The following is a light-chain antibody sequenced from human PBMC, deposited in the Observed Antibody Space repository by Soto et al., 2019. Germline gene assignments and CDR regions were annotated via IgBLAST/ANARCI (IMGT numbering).Light chain of an antibody. CDR2: DVS. Sequence: QSVLTQPRSVSGSPGQSVTISCTGTSSDVGGYNYVSWYQQHPGKAPKLMIYDVSERPSGVPDRFSGSKSGNTASLTISGLQAEDEADHYCCSYAGSFYVFGTGTKVTVL. CDR1: SSDVGGYNY. V-gene: IGLV2-11*01. J-gene: IGLJ1*01. CDR3: CSYAGSFYV.